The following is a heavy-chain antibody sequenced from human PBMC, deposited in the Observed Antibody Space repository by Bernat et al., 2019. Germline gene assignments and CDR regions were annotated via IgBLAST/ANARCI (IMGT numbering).Heavy chain of an antibody. CDR1: GGSISSGGYY. J-gene: IGHJ6*02. CDR2: IYYSGST. V-gene: IGHV4-31*03. Sequence: QVQLQESGPGLVKPSQTLSLTCTVSGGSISSGGYYWSWIRQHPGKGLEWIGYIYYSGSTYYNPSLKSRVTISVDTSKNQFSLKLSSVTAADTAVYYCARDRYARGALYYGMDVWGQGTTVTVSS. CDR3: ARDRYARGALYYGMDV. D-gene: IGHD2-2*01.